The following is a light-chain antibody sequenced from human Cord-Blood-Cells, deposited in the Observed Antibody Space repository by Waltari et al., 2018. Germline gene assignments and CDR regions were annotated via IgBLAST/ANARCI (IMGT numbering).Light chain of an antibody. CDR1: QSVLYSSNNKNY. CDR3: QQYYSTPWT. J-gene: IGKJ1*01. CDR2: WAS. V-gene: IGKV4-1*01. Sequence: DIVMTQSPDSLAVSLGERATINCKSSQSVLYSSNNKNYLAWYQQKPGQPPKLLIYWASXXXXXXXXRFSGSGSGTDFTLTISSLQAEDVAVYYCQQYYSTPWTFGQGTKVEIK.